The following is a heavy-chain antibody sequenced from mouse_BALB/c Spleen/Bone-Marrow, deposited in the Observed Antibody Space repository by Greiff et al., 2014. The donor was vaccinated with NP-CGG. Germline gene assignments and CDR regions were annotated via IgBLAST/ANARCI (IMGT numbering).Heavy chain of an antibody. CDR2: ILPGSGST. D-gene: IGHD3-1*01. J-gene: IGHJ2*01. Sequence: QVQLKQSGADLMKPGASVKISCKATGYRFNSYWIEWVKQRPGHGLEWIGEILPGSGSTNFNEKFKGKATFTAYTSSNTAYMQISSLTPEDSAVYYCARLGIRSFDYWGQGTTLTVSS. V-gene: IGHV1-9*01. CDR3: ARLGIRSFDY. CDR1: GYRFNSYW.